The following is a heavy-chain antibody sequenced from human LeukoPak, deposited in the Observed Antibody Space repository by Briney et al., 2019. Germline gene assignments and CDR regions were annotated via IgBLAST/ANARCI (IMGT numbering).Heavy chain of an antibody. CDR1: GFTLSSYA. CDR3: AKGSIVVVPAAPFDY. D-gene: IGHD2-2*01. V-gene: IGHV3-23*01. Sequence: GGSLRLSCAASGFTLSSYAMSWVRQAPGKGLEWVSAISGSGGSTYYADSVKGRFTISRDNSKNTLYLQMNSLRAEDTAVYYCAKGSIVVVPAAPFDYWGQGTLVTVSS. CDR2: ISGSGGST. J-gene: IGHJ4*02.